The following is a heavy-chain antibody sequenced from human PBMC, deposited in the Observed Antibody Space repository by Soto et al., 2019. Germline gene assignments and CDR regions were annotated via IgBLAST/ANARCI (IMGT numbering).Heavy chain of an antibody. J-gene: IGHJ4*02. Sequence: GESLKISCAASGFTFSDFAMAWVRQAPGKGLEWVSSASGSGSGTYYADSVKGRFTISRDNSKNTLFLHMTNLRAGDTALYFCAKGRPGVAAAPDYWGQGTLVTVSS. V-gene: IGHV3-23*01. CDR2: ASGSGSGT. CDR3: AKGRPGVAAAPDY. D-gene: IGHD2-21*01. CDR1: GFTFSDFA.